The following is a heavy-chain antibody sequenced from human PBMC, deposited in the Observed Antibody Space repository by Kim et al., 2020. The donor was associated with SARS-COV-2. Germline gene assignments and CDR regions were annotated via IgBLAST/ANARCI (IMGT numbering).Heavy chain of an antibody. CDR3: TSGPYYYDSAAYYQDF. V-gene: IGHV3-49*03. CDR1: GLNFGDYA. D-gene: IGHD3-22*01. CDR2: IRSKRYGETT. Sequence: GGSLRLSCTTSGLNFGDYAMSWFRQAPGKGLEWVAFIRSKRYGETTAYAASVKGRFTISRDDSKRIAYLQMNGLKTEDTDVYYCTSGPYYYDSAAYYQDFWGQGTLVTVSS. J-gene: IGHJ4*02.